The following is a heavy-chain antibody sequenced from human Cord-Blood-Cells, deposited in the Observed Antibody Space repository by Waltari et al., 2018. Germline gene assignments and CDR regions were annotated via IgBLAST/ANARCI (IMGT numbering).Heavy chain of an antibody. CDR1: GGTFSSYA. CDR2: IIPIFGTA. V-gene: IGHV1-69*12. J-gene: IGHJ6*02. D-gene: IGHD3-10*01. CDR3: ARAFSGRNSNYYYYGMDV. Sequence: QVQLVQSGAEVQKPGSSVKVSCKASGGTFSSYAISWVRQSPGPGLEWMGGIIPIFGTANYAQKFQGRVTITADESTSTAYMELSSLRSEDTAVYYCARAFSGRNSNYYYYGMDVWGQGTTVTVSS.